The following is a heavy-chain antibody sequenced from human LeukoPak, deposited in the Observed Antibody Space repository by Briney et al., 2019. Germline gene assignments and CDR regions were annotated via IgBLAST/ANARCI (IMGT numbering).Heavy chain of an antibody. J-gene: IGHJ6*03. CDR1: GGTFSSYA. D-gene: IGHD3-10*01. CDR2: IIPIFGPA. CDR3: ARVLGAFGESPCTRNYYYMDV. Sequence: ASVKVPCKASGGTFSSYAISWVRQAPGQGLEWMGGIIPIFGPANYAQKFQGRVTITTDESTSTAYMELSSLRSEDTAVYYCARVLGAFGESPCTRNYYYMDVWGKGTTVTVSS. V-gene: IGHV1-69*05.